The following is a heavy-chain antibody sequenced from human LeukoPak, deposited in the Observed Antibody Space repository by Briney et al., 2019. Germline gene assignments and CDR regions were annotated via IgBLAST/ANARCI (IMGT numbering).Heavy chain of an antibody. CDR2: LYTGGSS. D-gene: IGHD2-21*01. CDR1: GFSVTDNY. J-gene: IGHJ4*02. Sequence: GGSLRLSCGASGFSVTDNYMSWVRQAPGEGLEWVSVLYTGGSSYYADSVKGRFTISRDNSKNTLYLQMNSLRAEDTAVYYCAKDWDCGGDCNWGQGTLVTVSA. V-gene: IGHV3-53*05. CDR3: AKDWDCGGDCN.